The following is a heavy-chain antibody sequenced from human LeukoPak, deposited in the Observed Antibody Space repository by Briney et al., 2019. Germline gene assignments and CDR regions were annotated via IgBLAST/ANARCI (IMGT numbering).Heavy chain of an antibody. CDR1: GYSLSTGYS. CDR2: FFDRGGT. D-gene: IGHD6-19*01. Sequence: SGTLCLTRAVSGYSLSTGYSWGWIGQPPGKGRECIGRFFDRGGTYYTLSPKSRAPISVDTSKNQFSLKLSSVTAADTAVYYCESPVAGTMGWFDPWGQGTLVTVSS. J-gene: IGHJ5*02. CDR3: ESPVAGTMGWFDP. V-gene: IGHV4-38-2*01.